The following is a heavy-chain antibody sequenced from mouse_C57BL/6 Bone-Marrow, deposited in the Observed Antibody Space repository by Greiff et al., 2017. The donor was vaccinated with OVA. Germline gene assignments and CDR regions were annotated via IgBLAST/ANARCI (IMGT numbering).Heavy chain of an antibody. CDR3: ARQRRSITTATYAMDY. CDR2: ISNGGGST. Sequence: EVKLEESGGGLVQPGGSLKLSCAASGFTFSDYYMYWVRQTPEKRLEWVAYISNGGGSTYYPDTVKGRFTISRDNAKNTLYLQMSRLKSEDTAMYYCARQRRSITTATYAMDYWGQGTSVTVSS. CDR1: GFTFSDYY. D-gene: IGHD1-2*01. V-gene: IGHV5-12*01. J-gene: IGHJ4*01.